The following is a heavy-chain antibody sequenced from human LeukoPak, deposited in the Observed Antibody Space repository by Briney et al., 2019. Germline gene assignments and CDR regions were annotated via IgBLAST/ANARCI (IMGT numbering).Heavy chain of an antibody. V-gene: IGHV3-20*04. CDR3: ARGDSGSYLDPSDY. D-gene: IGHD1-26*01. Sequence: PGGSLRLSCAASGFTFSSYGMHWVRQAPGKGLEWVSGINWNGGSTGYADSVKGRFTISRDNAKNSLYLQMNSLRAEDTALYYCARGDSGSYLDPSDYWGQGTLVTVSS. J-gene: IGHJ4*02. CDR2: INWNGGST. CDR1: GFTFSSYG.